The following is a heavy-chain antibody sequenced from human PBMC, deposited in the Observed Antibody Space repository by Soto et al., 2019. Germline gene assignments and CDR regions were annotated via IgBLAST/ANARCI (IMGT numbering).Heavy chain of an antibody. D-gene: IGHD5-12*01. CDR1: GGSISSYY. Sequence: PSETLSLTCPVSGGSISSYYWSWNRQPPGKGLEWIGYIYYSGSTNYNPSLKSRVTISVDTSKNQFSLKLSSVTAADTAVYYCARDGGREGYNLLYFDYWGQGTLVTVSS. CDR2: IYYSGST. V-gene: IGHV4-59*01. J-gene: IGHJ4*02. CDR3: ARDGGREGYNLLYFDY.